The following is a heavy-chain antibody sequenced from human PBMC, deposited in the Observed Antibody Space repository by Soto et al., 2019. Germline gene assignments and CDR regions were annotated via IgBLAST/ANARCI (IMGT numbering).Heavy chain of an antibody. D-gene: IGHD2-21*01. Sequence: QITLKESGPTLVNPTQTLTLTCTFSGFSLSTSGVGVGWISQPPGKALEWLALIYWDDDKRYSPSLKSRLTITKDTSKNQVVLTMTNMDPVDTATYFCAHLPGGVVIAQHWGQGTLVTVSS. CDR3: AHLPGGVVIAQH. V-gene: IGHV2-5*02. CDR1: GFSLSTSGVG. J-gene: IGHJ1*01. CDR2: IYWDDDK.